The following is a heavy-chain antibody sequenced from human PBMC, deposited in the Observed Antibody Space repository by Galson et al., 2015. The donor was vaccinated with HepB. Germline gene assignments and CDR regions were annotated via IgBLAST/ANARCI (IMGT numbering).Heavy chain of an antibody. CDR3: ARVYPDTLTGTRDPHEFDP. CDR1: GYTFTSYA. D-gene: IGHD1-20*01. V-gene: IGHV1-3*01. Sequence: SVKVSCKASGYTFTSYAMHWVRQAPGQRLEWMGWINAGNGNTKYSQKFQGRVTITRDTSASTAYMELSSLRSEDTAVYYCARVYPDTLTGTRDPHEFDPWGQGTLVTVSS. J-gene: IGHJ5*02. CDR2: INAGNGNT.